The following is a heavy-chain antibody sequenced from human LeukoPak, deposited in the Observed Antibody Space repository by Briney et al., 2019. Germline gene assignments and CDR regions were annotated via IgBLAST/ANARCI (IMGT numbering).Heavy chain of an antibody. D-gene: IGHD2-15*01. CDR2: IYYSGST. V-gene: IGHV4-39*01. CDR3: ARHACSGGSCYSMYYYGMDV. Sequence: SETLSLTCTVSGGSISSSSYYWGWLRQPPGTGLEWIGSIYYSGSTYYNPSLKSRVTISVDTSKNQFSLKLSSVTAADTAVYYCARHACSGGSCYSMYYYGMDVWGQGTTVTVSS. CDR1: GGSISSSSYY. J-gene: IGHJ6*02.